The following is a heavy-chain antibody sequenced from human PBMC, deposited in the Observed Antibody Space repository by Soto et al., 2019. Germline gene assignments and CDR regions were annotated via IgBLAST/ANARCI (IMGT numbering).Heavy chain of an antibody. V-gene: IGHV4-31*03. D-gene: IGHD3-22*01. CDR2: IYYSGST. J-gene: IGHJ3*02. CDR1: GASISVDSYY. Sequence: SETLSLTCTVSGASISVDSYYWAWVRRRPGKGLEWIGYIYYSGSTYYNPSLKSRVTISVDTSKNQFSLKLSSVTAADTAVYYCASSVWYYYDSSGYSPFDIWGQGTMVTVSS. CDR3: ASSVWYYYDSSGYSPFDI.